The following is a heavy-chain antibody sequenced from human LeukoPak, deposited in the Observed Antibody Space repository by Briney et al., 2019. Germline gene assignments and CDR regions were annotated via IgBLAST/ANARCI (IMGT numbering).Heavy chain of an antibody. J-gene: IGHJ4*02. Sequence: PSETLSLTCTVSGGSISSYYWSWIRQPPGKGLEWIGYIYYSGSTNYNPSLKSRVTISADTSKNQFSLKLSSVTAADTAVYYCARTLLRYFDGYYFDYWGQGTLVTVSS. V-gene: IGHV4-59*01. CDR2: IYYSGST. CDR1: GGSISSYY. D-gene: IGHD3-9*01. CDR3: ARTLLRYFDGYYFDY.